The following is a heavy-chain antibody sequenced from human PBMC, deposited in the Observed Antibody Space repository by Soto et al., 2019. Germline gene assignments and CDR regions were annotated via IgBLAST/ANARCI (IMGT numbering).Heavy chain of an antibody. D-gene: IGHD3-16*02. CDR3: AKVDAYSYRTDH. Sequence: GGSLSLFCAASGFTFSNSAMTWVRQALGKGPEWVSSIGRTNNTHYADSVKGRFAISRDNSQNTLYLQMNSLTAEDTAVYFCAKVDAYSYRTDHWGQGTLVTVSS. CDR1: GFTFSNSA. V-gene: IGHV3-23*01. CDR2: IGRTNNT. J-gene: IGHJ4*02.